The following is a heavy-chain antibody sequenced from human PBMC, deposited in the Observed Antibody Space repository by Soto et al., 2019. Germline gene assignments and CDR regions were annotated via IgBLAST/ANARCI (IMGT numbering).Heavy chain of an antibody. Sequence: QVQLQVWGAGLVKPSQTLSLTCTVSGGSISSGGYYWTWIRRHPGKGLEWIGYNYYSGITYYNPSLKSRVTISLDTSKNQFSLKLSSVTAADTAVYYCARGSSIAGLYYGMDVWGQGTTVTVSS. J-gene: IGHJ6*02. V-gene: IGHV4-31*03. CDR3: ARGSSIAGLYYGMDV. D-gene: IGHD6-6*01. CDR2: NYYSGIT. CDR1: GGSISSGGYY.